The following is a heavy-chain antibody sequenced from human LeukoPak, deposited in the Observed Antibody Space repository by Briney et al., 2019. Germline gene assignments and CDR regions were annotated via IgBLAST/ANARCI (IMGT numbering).Heavy chain of an antibody. Sequence: SVKVSCKASGGTFSSYAISWVRQAPGQGVEWMGGIIPIFGTANYAQKFQGRVTITADESTSTAYMELSSPRSEDTAVYYCARDWVAVAGTFQGNFDYWGQGTLVTVSS. J-gene: IGHJ4*02. CDR3: ARDWVAVAGTFQGNFDY. D-gene: IGHD6-19*01. V-gene: IGHV1-69*01. CDR1: GGTFSSYA. CDR2: IIPIFGTA.